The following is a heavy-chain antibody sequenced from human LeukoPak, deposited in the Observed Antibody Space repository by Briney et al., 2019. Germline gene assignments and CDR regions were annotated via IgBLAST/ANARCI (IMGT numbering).Heavy chain of an antibody. CDR1: GYTFTGYY. V-gene: IGHV1-2*02. Sequence: ASVKVSCEASGYTFTGYYMHWVRQAPGQPLEWMGWINPDSGGTNYAQIFQGRVTMSRVTSISTAYMELTSLRSDDTAVYYCARRPEDGYNYIDYWGQGTLVTVSS. CDR3: ARRPEDGYNYIDY. CDR2: INPDSGGT. D-gene: IGHD5-24*01. J-gene: IGHJ4*02.